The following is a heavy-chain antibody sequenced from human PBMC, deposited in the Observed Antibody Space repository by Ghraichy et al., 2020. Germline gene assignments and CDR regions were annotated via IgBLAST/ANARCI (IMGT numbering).Heavy chain of an antibody. CDR3: AKDDKLGYCSGGSCYSLPGENWFDP. CDR2: ISGSGGST. D-gene: IGHD2-15*01. CDR1: GFTFSSYA. Sequence: GGSLRLSCAASGFTFSSYAMSWVRQAPGKGLEWVSAISGSGGSTYYADSVKGRFTISRDNSKNTLYLQMNSLRAEDTAVYYCAKDDKLGYCSGGSCYSLPGENWFDPWGQGTLVTVSS. V-gene: IGHV3-23*01. J-gene: IGHJ5*02.